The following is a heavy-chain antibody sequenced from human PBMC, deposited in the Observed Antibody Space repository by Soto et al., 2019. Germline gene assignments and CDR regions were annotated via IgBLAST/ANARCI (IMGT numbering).Heavy chain of an antibody. J-gene: IGHJ6*04. D-gene: IGHD1-1*01. CDR3: ARCPYNLGV. V-gene: IGHV1-18*01. Sequence: QVELVQSGSELKKPGASVKVSCKPTGYNFISFGLSWVRQAPGQGLEWMGWIITINGNTKYAPKFQGRLTLTADTSTSTAFMELNNLQSDDTGVYYCARCPYNLGVWGRGTTVGVSS. CDR2: IITINGNT. CDR1: GYNFISFG.